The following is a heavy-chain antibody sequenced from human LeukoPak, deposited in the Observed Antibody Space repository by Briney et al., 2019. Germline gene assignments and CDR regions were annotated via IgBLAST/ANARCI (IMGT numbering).Heavy chain of an antibody. CDR2: IYYSGST. D-gene: IGHD3-16*01. CDR3: ASLRLGGGNYYYGMDV. Sequence: SETLSLTCAVYGGSFSGYYWSWIRQPPGKGLEWIGNIYYSGSTNYNPSLKSRVTISVDTSKNQFSLKLSSVTAADTAVYYCASLRLGGGNYYYGMDVWGQGTTVTVSS. V-gene: IGHV4-59*01. J-gene: IGHJ6*02. CDR1: GGSFSGYY.